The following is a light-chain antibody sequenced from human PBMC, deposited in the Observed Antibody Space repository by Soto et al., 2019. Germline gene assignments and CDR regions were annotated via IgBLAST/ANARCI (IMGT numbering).Light chain of an antibody. CDR1: QSVASRN. CDR3: QYFGNSLWT. CDR2: GTS. Sequence: IVLTQSPGTLSLSPGERATLSCRASQSVASRNLAWYQQKSGQAPRLLIYGTSSRAGHPPDRFSGSGSGTDFTRTISGLEPEDFAVYYCQYFGNSLWTVGQGTRVEI. J-gene: IGKJ1*01. V-gene: IGKV3-20*01.